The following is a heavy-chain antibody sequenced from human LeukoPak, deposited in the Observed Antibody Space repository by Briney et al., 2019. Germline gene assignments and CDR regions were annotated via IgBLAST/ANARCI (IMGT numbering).Heavy chain of an antibody. V-gene: IGHV3-73*01. Sequence: GGSLRLSCAASGFTFRGSAMHWVRQASGKGLEWVGRIRSKANSYATAYAASVKGRFTISRDDSKNTAYLQMNSLKTEDTAVYYCVYYGDYSFDYWGQGTLVTVSS. CDR1: GFTFRGSA. D-gene: IGHD4-17*01. CDR3: VYYGDYSFDY. CDR2: IRSKANSYAT. J-gene: IGHJ4*02.